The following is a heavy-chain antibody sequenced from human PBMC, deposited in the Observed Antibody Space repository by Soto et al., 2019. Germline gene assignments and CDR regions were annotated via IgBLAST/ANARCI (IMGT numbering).Heavy chain of an antibody. CDR2: IYYSGST. J-gene: IGHJ4*02. CDR3: ATWTFLYYFDY. CDR1: GGSISSSSYY. Sequence: SETLSLTCTVSGGSISSSSYYRGWIRQPPGKGLEWIGSIYYSGSTYYNPSLKSRVTISVDTSKNQFSLKLSSVTAADTAVYYCATWTFLYYFDYWGQGTLVTVSS. V-gene: IGHV4-39*01. D-gene: IGHD3-3*01.